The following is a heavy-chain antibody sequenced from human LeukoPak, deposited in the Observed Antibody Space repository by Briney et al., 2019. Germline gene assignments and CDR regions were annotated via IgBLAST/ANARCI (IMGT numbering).Heavy chain of an antibody. J-gene: IGHJ6*02. V-gene: IGHV1-69*13. Sequence: SVKVSCKASGGTFSSYAISWVRQAPGQGLEWMGGIIPIFGTANYAQKFQGRVTITADESTSTAYMELSSLRSEDTAVYYCARDLDSSGWYNYYYGMDVWGQGTRSPSP. CDR1: GGTFSSYA. CDR2: IIPIFGTA. D-gene: IGHD6-19*01. CDR3: ARDLDSSGWYNYYYGMDV.